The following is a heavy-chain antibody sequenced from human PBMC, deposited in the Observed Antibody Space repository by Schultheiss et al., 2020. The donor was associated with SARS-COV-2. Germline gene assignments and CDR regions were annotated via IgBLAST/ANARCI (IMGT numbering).Heavy chain of an antibody. CDR1: GFTFSSYA. J-gene: IGHJ3*02. V-gene: IGHV3-33*08. CDR2: IWYDGSNK. D-gene: IGHD3-22*01. CDR3: ARALTYYYDSSGYSDAFDI. Sequence: GESLKISCAASGFTFSSYAMHWVRQAPGKGLEWVAVIWYDGSNKYYADSVKGRFTISRDNSKNTLYLQMNSLRAEDTAVYYCARALTYYYDSSGYSDAFDIWGQGTMVTVSS.